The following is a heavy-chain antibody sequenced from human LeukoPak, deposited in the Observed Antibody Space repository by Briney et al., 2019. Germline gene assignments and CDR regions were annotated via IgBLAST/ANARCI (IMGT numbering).Heavy chain of an antibody. CDR2: IRYDGSNK. D-gene: IGHD3-3*01. V-gene: IGHV3-30*02. CDR1: GFTFSSYG. CDR3: AKEKSYDFWSGYPVLPSDNWFDP. Sequence: SGGSLRLSCAASGFTFSSYGMHWVRQAPGKGLEWVAFIRYDGSNKYYADSVKGRFTISRDNSKNPLYLQMNGLRAEDTAVYYCAKEKSYDFWSGYPVLPSDNWFDPWGQGTLVTVSS. J-gene: IGHJ5*02.